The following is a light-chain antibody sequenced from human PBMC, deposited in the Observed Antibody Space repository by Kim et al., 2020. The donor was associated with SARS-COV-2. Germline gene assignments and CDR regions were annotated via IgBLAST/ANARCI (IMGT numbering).Light chain of an antibody. V-gene: IGLV3-21*04. CDR2: YDS. CDR3: QVWDSSSESGV. J-gene: IGLJ3*02. Sequence: SYELTQPPSVSVAPGKTAMITCGGNNIGSKSVHWYQQKSGRAPVLVIYYDSDRPSGIPERFSGSNSGNTATLTISGVEAGDEADYYCQVWDSSSESGVFGGGTQLTVL. CDR1: NIGSKS.